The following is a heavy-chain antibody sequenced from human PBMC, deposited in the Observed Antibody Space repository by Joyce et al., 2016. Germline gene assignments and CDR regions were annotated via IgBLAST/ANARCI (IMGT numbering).Heavy chain of an antibody. CDR1: GFTFDDYT. CDR2: ISWDGGST. V-gene: IGHV3-43*01. Sequence: EVQLVESGGDVVQPGGSLRLSCAASGFTFDDYTMHGVRQCPGKGMEWVSLISWDGGSTSYADSVKGRVTISRENSKNSLFLQMNSLTPDDTALYYCATGYSYGLFDYWGQGTLVTVSS. D-gene: IGHD5-18*01. CDR3: ATGYSYGLFDY. J-gene: IGHJ4*02.